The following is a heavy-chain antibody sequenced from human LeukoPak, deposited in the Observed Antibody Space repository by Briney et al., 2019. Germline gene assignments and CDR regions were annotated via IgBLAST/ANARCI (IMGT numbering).Heavy chain of an antibody. CDR2: INWEGGGT. V-gene: IGHV3-9*01. CDR3: AKHLRATNTSIFFGLDV. Sequence: GGALRLSCAATGFTFKDYGMHWVRQPRGKGLEWVSGINWEGGGTHYADSVKGRFTISRGNAKNSLYLQMTSLRPEDTALYSCAKHLRATNTSIFFGLDVWGQGTTVTVSS. CDR1: GFTFKDYG. D-gene: IGHD1-26*01. J-gene: IGHJ6*02.